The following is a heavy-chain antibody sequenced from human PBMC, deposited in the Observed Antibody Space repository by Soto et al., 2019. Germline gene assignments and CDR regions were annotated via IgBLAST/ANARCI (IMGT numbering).Heavy chain of an antibody. CDR3: AREDYGAGGSPEEGCFDP. V-gene: IGHV1-3*01. CDR2: INAGNGNT. CDR1: GYTFTSYA. J-gene: IGHJ5*02. D-gene: IGHD4-17*01. Sequence: VQLVQSGAEVKKPGASVKVSCKASGYTFTSYAMHWVRQAPGQRLEWMGWINAGNGNTKNSQKFQGRVTITRDTSACTAYMELSSLRSEDTAVYYCAREDYGAGGSPEEGCFDPWGQGTLVTVSS.